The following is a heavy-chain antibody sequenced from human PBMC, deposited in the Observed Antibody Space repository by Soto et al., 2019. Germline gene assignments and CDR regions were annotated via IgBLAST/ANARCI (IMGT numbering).Heavy chain of an antibody. CDR3: ARGSLTFDY. Sequence: SETLSLTCAVYGGSFSGYYWSWIRQPPGKGLEWIGEINHSGSTNYNPSLKSRVTISVDTSKNQFSLKLSSVTAADTAVYYCARGSLTFDYWGQGTLVTVSS. J-gene: IGHJ4*02. D-gene: IGHD7-27*01. CDR1: GGSFSGYY. CDR2: INHSGST. V-gene: IGHV4-34*01.